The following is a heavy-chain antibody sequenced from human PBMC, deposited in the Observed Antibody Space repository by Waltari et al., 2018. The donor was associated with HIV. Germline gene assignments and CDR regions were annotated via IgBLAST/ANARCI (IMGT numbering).Heavy chain of an antibody. D-gene: IGHD3-3*01. CDR1: GGTFSSYA. CDR3: ARLGRSRFLEWIPFDP. V-gene: IGHV1-69*12. Sequence: QVQLVQSGAEVKKPGSSVKVSCKASGGTFSSYALRWVRQAPGQGLEWMGGIIPISGTTIYAQKFQGRVTSTADESTSTANMELNSLKSEDTAVYYCARLGRSRFLEWIPFDPWGQGTLVTVSS. J-gene: IGHJ5*02. CDR2: IIPISGTT.